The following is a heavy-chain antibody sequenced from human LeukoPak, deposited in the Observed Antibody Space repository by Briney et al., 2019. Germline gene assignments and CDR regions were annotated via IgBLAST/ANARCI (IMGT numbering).Heavy chain of an antibody. V-gene: IGHV3-21*01. CDR3: ARVSGDYYHTVES. D-gene: IGHD4-17*01. CDR2: ITSSSNHI. Sequence: GGSLRLSCAASGFTFSSYAMNWVRQAPGKGLEWVSSITSSSNHIYYADSVKGRFTISRDNAKNSLFLQMSSLRAEDTSIYYCARVSGDYYHTVESWGQGTLVAVSS. CDR1: GFTFSSYA. J-gene: IGHJ4*02.